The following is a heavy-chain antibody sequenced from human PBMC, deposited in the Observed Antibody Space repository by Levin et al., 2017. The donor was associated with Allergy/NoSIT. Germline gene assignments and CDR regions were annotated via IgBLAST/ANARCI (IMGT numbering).Heavy chain of an antibody. CDR2: ISGSGGST. CDR1: GFTFSSYA. CDR3: AKDRYFDPFDI. V-gene: IGHV3-23*01. D-gene: IGHD3-9*01. Sequence: GESLKISCAASGFTFSSYAMSWVRQAPGKGLEWVSAISGSGGSTYYADSVKGRFTISRDNSKNTLYLQMNSLRAEDTAVYYCAKDRYFDPFDIWGQGTMVTVSS. J-gene: IGHJ3*02.